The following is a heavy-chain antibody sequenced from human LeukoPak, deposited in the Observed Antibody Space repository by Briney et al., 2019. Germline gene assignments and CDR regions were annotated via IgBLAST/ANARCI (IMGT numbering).Heavy chain of an antibody. V-gene: IGHV3-48*04. J-gene: IGHJ4*02. D-gene: IGHD3-16*01. Sequence: GGSLRLSCAASGFTFNSYSMNWVRQAPGKGLEWVSYVSSGSGTIYYADSVKGRFTISRDNAENSLYLQMNSLRAGDTALYYCASWAGGKYLIPLLDYWGQGTLVTVSS. CDR2: VSSGSGTI. CDR1: GFTFNSYS. CDR3: ASWAGGKYLIPLLDY.